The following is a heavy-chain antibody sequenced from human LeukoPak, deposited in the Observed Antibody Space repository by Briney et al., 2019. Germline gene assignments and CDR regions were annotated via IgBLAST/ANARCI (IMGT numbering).Heavy chain of an antibody. D-gene: IGHD5-18*01. V-gene: IGHV3-23*01. CDR3: ATYRQVMLPFDS. CDR1: GFTFNTFT. Sequence: GGSLRLSCVASGFTFNTFTMIWVRQPPGKGLEWVSSIFQGGGEIHYADSVRGRFTISRDNSKNTLFLQMNSLRAEDTAIYYCATYRQVMLPFDSWGRGTLVTVSS. CDR2: IFQGGGEI. J-gene: IGHJ4*02.